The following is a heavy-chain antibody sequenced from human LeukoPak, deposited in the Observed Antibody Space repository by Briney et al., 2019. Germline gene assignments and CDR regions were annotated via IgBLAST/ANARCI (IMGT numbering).Heavy chain of an antibody. CDR3: ARDPHYGDANYYFDY. D-gene: IGHD4-17*01. V-gene: IGHV3-74*01. J-gene: IGHJ4*02. CDR2: INSEGSST. Sequence: PVGSLRLSCAASGFTSSSYWMHWVRQAPGKGLVWVSRINSEGSSTSYADSVKGRFTISRDNAKNTLYLQMNSLRAEDTAVYYCARDPHYGDANYYFDYWGQGTLVTVSS. CDR1: GFTSSSYW.